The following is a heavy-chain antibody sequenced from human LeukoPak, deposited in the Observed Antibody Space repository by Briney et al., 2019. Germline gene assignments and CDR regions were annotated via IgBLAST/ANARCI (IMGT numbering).Heavy chain of an antibody. J-gene: IGHJ5*02. D-gene: IGHD3-10*01. CDR1: GGSFSGYY. CDR3: ARDQESYDR. Sequence: PSETLSLTCAVYGGSFSGYYWSWIRQPPGKGLEWIGEINHSGSTNYNPSLKSRVTISVDTSKNQFSLKLSSVTAADTAVYYCARDQESYDRWGQGTLVTVSS. CDR2: INHSGST. V-gene: IGHV4-34*01.